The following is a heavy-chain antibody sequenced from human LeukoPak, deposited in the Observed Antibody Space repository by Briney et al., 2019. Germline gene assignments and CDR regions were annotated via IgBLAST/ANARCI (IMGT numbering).Heavy chain of an antibody. CDR3: ARIQYSSSSPFDY. D-gene: IGHD6-6*01. V-gene: IGHV4-39*07. J-gene: IGHJ4*02. Sequence: PSETLSLTCTVSGGSISSTSYYWGWIRQPPGKGLEWIGSIYYSGNTYYNPSLKSRVTISVDTSKNQFSLKLSSVTAADTAVYYCARIQYSSSSPFDYWGQGTLVTVSS. CDR1: GGSISSTSYY. CDR2: IYYSGNT.